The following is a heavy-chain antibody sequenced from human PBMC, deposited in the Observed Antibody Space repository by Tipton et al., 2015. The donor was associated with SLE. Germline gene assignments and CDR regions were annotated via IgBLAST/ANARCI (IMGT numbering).Heavy chain of an antibody. Sequence: SLRLSCAASGFTFSSYAMSWVRQAPGKGLEWVSAISGSGGSTYYADSVKGRFTISRDNSKNTLYLQMNSLRAEDTAVYYCARGPGNVDTAMVFDYWGQGTLVTVSS. CDR1: GFTFSSYA. CDR3: ARGPGNVDTAMVFDY. J-gene: IGHJ4*02. V-gene: IGHV3-23*01. CDR2: ISGSGGST. D-gene: IGHD5-18*01.